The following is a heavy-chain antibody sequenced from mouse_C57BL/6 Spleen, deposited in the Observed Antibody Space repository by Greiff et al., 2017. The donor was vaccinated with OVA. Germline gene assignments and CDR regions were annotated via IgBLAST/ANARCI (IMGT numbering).Heavy chain of an antibody. J-gene: IGHJ4*01. D-gene: IGHD1-1*01. Sequence: QVQLQQSGAELARPGASVKLSCKASGYTFTSYGISWVKQRTGQGLEWIGEIYPRSGNTYYNEKFKGKATLTADKSSSTAYMELRSLTSEDSAVYFCARGGYYGSSYGAVYYWGQGTSVTVSS. CDR3: ARGGYYGSSYGAVYY. V-gene: IGHV1-81*01. CDR1: GYTFTSYG. CDR2: IYPRSGNT.